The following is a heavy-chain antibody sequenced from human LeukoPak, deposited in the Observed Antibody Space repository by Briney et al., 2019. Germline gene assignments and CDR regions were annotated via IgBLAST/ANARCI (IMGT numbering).Heavy chain of an antibody. Sequence: PSETLSLTCTVSGGSISSNYWSWIRQPPGKGLEWIGYISYSGNTNYNPPLKSRVTISVDTSKNQFSLKLSSVTAADTAVYYCARHAPPYMGSGWSAGWDNPYYSDYWGQGTLVTVSS. CDR2: ISYSGNT. J-gene: IGHJ4*02. CDR1: GGSISSNY. D-gene: IGHD6-19*01. CDR3: ARHAPPYMGSGWSAGWDNPYYSDY. V-gene: IGHV4-59*08.